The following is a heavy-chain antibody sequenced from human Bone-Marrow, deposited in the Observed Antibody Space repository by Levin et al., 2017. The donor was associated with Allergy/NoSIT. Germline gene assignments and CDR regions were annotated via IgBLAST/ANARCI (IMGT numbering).Heavy chain of an antibody. CDR2: ISSSSSYI. CDR1: GFTFSSYC. V-gene: IGHV3-21*01. CDR3: ARLHYDILTGYDDDAFDI. J-gene: IGHJ3*02. Sequence: SCAASGFTFSSYCMNWVRQAPGKGLEWVSSISSSSSYIYYSDSVKGRFTISRDNAKNSPYLQMNSLRAEDTAVYYCARLHYDILTGYDDDAFDIWGQGTMVTVSS. D-gene: IGHD3-9*01.